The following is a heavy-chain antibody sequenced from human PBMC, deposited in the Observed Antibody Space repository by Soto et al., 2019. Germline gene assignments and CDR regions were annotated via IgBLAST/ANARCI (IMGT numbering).Heavy chain of an antibody. J-gene: IGHJ4*02. Sequence: GGSLRLSCAASGFTFSSYAMNWVRQAPGKGLEWVSAITGTGGSTNYADSVEGRFTISRDNSRNTLYLQMSSLRAEDTAVYYCAKAGGIAVPGSHLDQWGQGILVTAPQ. CDR2: ITGTGGST. CDR1: GFTFSSYA. V-gene: IGHV3-23*01. CDR3: AKAGGIAVPGSHLDQ. D-gene: IGHD6-19*01.